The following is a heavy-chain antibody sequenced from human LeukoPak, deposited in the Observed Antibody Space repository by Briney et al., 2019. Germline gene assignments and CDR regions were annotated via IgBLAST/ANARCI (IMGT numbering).Heavy chain of an antibody. Sequence: SETLSLTCAVYGGSFSGYYWTWIRQPPGKGLEWIGEIHYSGRINYNPSLKSRVTLSADTSNNHFSLKMNSVTAADTAVYYCSRGTDAYKCGNSWGQGALVTVSS. CDR3: SRGTDAYKCGNS. CDR2: IHYSGRI. J-gene: IGHJ4*02. V-gene: IGHV4-34*01. D-gene: IGHD5-24*01. CDR1: GGSFSGYY.